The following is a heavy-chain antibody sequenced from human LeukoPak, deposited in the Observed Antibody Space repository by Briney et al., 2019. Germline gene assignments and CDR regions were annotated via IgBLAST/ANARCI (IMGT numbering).Heavy chain of an antibody. D-gene: IGHD3-22*01. CDR1: GGTFSSYA. Sequence: SVKVSCKASGGTFSSYAISWVRQAPGQGLEWMGGIIPIFGTANYAQKFQGRVTITTDESTSTAYMELSSLRFEDTAVYYCARGTLPTYYYDSSGLSDYYYYMDVWGKGTTVTVSS. CDR3: ARGTLPTYYYDSSGLSDYYYYMDV. CDR2: IIPIFGTA. V-gene: IGHV1-69*05. J-gene: IGHJ6*03.